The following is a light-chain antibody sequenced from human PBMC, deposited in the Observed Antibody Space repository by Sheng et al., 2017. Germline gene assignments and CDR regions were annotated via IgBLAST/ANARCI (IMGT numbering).Light chain of an antibody. CDR3: QVWDHSSEHPGV. CDR1: NIVGKY. J-gene: IGLJ3*02. Sequence: SFVLTQPPSVSVAPGGTAKITCGGTNIVGKYVHWYQQKPGQAPVLVVYADSDRPSGIPERLSGSNSGNTATLTISNVEAGDEAAYFCQVWDHSSEHPGVFGGGTKLTVL. V-gene: IGLV3-21*02. CDR2: ADS.